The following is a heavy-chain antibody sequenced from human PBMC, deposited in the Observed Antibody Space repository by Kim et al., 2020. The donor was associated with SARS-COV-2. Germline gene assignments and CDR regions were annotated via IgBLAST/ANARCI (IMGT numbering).Heavy chain of an antibody. Sequence: GGSLRLSCAGSGFTFSSYGMHWVRQAPGKGLEWVAVISYDGRHKFPADSVKGRVTIARDNSKNTLYLQINSLRTEDTAVYYCGKDRTHGDHGDFYGIDVWGQGTTVTVSS. CDR2: ISYDGRHK. J-gene: IGHJ6*02. CDR3: GKDRTHGDHGDFYGIDV. CDR1: GFTFSSYG. V-gene: IGHV3-30*18. D-gene: IGHD4-17*01.